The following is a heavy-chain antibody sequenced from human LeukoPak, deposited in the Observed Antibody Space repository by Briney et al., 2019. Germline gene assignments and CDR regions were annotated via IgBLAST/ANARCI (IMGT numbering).Heavy chain of an antibody. J-gene: IGHJ4*02. V-gene: IGHV3-30-3*01. D-gene: IGHD3-10*02. CDR3: VRGAGGPRNYVLDY. Sequence: GRSLRLSCAASGFTFSSYAMHWVRQAPGKGLEWVAVISYDGSNKYYADSVKGRFTISRDNAKNTVYLQMSGLRDDDTALYLCVRGAGGPRNYVLDYWGQGALVSVSS. CDR1: GFTFSSYA. CDR2: ISYDGSNK.